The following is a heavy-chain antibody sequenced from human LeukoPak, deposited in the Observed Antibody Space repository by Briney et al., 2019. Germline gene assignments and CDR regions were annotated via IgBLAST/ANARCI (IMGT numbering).Heavy chain of an antibody. V-gene: IGHV4-38-2*02. Sequence: SETLSLTCTVSGYSNNSAYYWGWIRQPPGKGLEWIGTMYHSGITYYNLSLKSRVTISVDTSKNQFSLKLNSVTAADTAVYYCARLTPGKNWFDPWGHGTLVTVS. CDR3: ARLTPGKNWFDP. CDR2: MYHSGIT. J-gene: IGHJ5*02. D-gene: IGHD3-10*01. CDR1: GYSNNSAYY.